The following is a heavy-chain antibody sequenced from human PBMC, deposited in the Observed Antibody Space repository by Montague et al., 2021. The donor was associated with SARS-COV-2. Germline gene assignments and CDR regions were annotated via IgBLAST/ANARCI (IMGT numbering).Heavy chain of an antibody. CDR1: GGSVSSSPYY. CDR3: ASSYYYGSGTYVYNYYMDG. Sequence: SETLSLTCTVSGGSVSSSPYYWGWIRQPPGRGLEWVGSISYSGRTYFSPSLKSRPTISVDSSENQFSLRLSSVTAADTAVYYCASSYYYGSGTYVYNYYMDGWGKGTTVTVS. J-gene: IGHJ6*03. CDR2: ISYSGRT. V-gene: IGHV4-39*01. D-gene: IGHD3-10*01.